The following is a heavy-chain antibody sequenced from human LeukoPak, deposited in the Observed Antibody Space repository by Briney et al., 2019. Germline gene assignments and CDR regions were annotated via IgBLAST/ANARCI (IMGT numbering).Heavy chain of an antibody. CDR2: IIPIVGIT. Sequence: SVKVSCKASGGTFSNYAISWVRQAPGQGLEWMGRIIPIVGITNYAQKVRGRVTITADKFTSTAYMALSSLRSEYTAVYYCTGPDTYYYDNTGLLFAFHIWGQGTMVTVSS. D-gene: IGHD3-22*01. CDR3: TGPDTYYYDNTGLLFAFHI. V-gene: IGHV1-69*04. J-gene: IGHJ3*02. CDR1: GGTFSNYA.